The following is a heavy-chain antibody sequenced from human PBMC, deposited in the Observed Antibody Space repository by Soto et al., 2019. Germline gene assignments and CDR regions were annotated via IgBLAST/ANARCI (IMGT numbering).Heavy chain of an antibody. CDR2: ISYDGSNK. V-gene: IGHV3-30-3*01. CDR1: GFTFSSYA. D-gene: IGHD3-9*01. J-gene: IGHJ2*01. Sequence: QVQLVESGGGVVQPGRSLRLSCAASGFTFSSYAMHWVRQAPGKGLEWVAVISYDGSNKYYADSVKGPFTISRDNSKNTLYLQMNSLRAEDTAVYYCARGYYDILTGPPRWYFDLWGRGTLVTVSS. CDR3: ARGYYDILTGPPRWYFDL.